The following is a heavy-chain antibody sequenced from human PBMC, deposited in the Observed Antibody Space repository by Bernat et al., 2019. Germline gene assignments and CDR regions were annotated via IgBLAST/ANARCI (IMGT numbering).Heavy chain of an antibody. J-gene: IGHJ5*02. CDR1: GFTFTNYC. CDR3: ARDPDSSSSSSARGWFDP. V-gene: IGHV3-30*10. Sequence: QVQLVESGGGVVQPGRSLRLSCAASGFTFTNYCMHWVRQAPGKGLEWVAVISYDESKKYYTDSVKGRCTISRDNSKNTLYLQMNSLRAEDTAVYYCARDPDSSSSSSARGWFDPWGQGTLVTVSS. CDR2: ISYDESKK. D-gene: IGHD6-6*01.